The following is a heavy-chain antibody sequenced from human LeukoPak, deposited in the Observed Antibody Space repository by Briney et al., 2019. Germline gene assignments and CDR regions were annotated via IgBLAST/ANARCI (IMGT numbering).Heavy chain of an antibody. CDR1: DGSFSGYY. CDR2: INNSGST. J-gene: IGHJ3*02. V-gene: IGHV4-34*01. D-gene: IGHD2-2*02. CDR3: ARRGYCSSTSCYTYAFDI. Sequence: SETLSLTCAVYDGSFSGYYWSWLRQPPGKGLEWIGEINNSGSTNYNPSLKSRVTISVDTSKNQFSLKLSSVTAADTAVYYCARRGYCSSTSCYTYAFDIWGQGTMVTVSS.